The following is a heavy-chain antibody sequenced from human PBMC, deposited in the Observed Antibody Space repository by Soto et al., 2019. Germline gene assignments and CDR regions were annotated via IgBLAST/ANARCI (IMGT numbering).Heavy chain of an antibody. Sequence: GESLKISCKGSGYSFTSYWIGWVRQMPGKGLEWMGRIDPSDSYTSYSPSFEGHVTISADKSISTAYLQWSSLKASDTAMYYCARYCSSTSCYTDYYSYGMDVWGQGTTVTVSS. J-gene: IGHJ6*02. D-gene: IGHD2-2*02. CDR1: GYSFTSYW. V-gene: IGHV5-10-1*01. CDR2: IDPSDSYT. CDR3: ARYCSSTSCYTDYYSYGMDV.